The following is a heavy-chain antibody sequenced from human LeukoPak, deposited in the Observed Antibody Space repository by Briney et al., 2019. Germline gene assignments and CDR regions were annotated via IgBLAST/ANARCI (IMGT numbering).Heavy chain of an antibody. CDR2: IYYSGGT. J-gene: IGHJ6*03. CDR3: ARVMAGYDYYMDV. Sequence: PSGTLSLTCAVSGGSISRYNWSWIRQPPGKGLEWIGYIYYSGGTNYNPSLKSRVTISVETSKNKFSLKLSSLTAADTAVYYCARVMAGYDYYMDVWGKGTTVTVSS. D-gene: IGHD5-24*01. CDR1: GGSISRYN. V-gene: IGHV4-59*01.